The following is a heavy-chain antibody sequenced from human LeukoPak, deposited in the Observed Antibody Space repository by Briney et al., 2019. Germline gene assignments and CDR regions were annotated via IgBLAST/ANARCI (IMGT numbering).Heavy chain of an antibody. J-gene: IGHJ4*02. CDR2: IYYSGST. CDR1: GGSISSYY. D-gene: IGHD3-10*01. V-gene: IGHV4-59*01. CDR3: ARETMVRGVITDDY. Sequence: PSETLSLTCTVSGGSISSYYWSWIRQPPGKGLEWIGYIYYSGSTNYNPSLKSRVTISVDTSKNQFSLKLSSVTAADTAVYYCARETMVRGVITDDYWGQGTLSPSPQ.